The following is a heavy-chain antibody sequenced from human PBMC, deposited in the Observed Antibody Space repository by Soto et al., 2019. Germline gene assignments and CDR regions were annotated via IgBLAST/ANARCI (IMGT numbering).Heavy chain of an antibody. CDR1: GFTFSDNL. Sequence: QVQLVQSGAEVKKPGASVNISCQASGFTFSDNLLNWVRQAPGQRLEWMGWINPDNGNTRYSETFQGRVTISRHSSASIAYVELSDLTSEDTAVYYCARDKVTVGPRANDAFDVWGQGTLITVSSDVWGQGTTVTVSS. J-gene: IGHJ6*02. CDR2: INPDNGNT. D-gene: IGHD3-16*01. V-gene: IGHV1-3*01. CDR3: ARDKVTVGPRANDAFDVWGQGTLITVSSDV.